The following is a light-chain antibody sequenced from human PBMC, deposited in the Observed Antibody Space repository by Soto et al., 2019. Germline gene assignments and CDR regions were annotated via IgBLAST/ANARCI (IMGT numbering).Light chain of an antibody. CDR2: QDS. J-gene: IGLJ1*01. CDR3: QAWDSSTAHYV. V-gene: IGLV3-1*01. Sequence: YELTKAPSGNVSPGQTASITCSGDKLGDKYACWYQQKPGQSPVLVIYQDSKRPSGIPERFSGSNSGNTATLTISGTQAMDEADYYCQAWDSSTAHYVFGTGTKVTVL. CDR1: KLGDKY.